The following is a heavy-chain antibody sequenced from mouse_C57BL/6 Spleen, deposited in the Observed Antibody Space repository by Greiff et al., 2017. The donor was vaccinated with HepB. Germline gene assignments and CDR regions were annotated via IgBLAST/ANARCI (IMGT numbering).Heavy chain of an antibody. CDR1: GYTFTSYW. CDR2: IYPSDSET. D-gene: IGHD3-2*02. Sequence: QVQLQQSGAELVRPGSSVKLSCKASGYTFTSYWMDWVKQRPGQGLEWIGNIYPSDSETHYNQKFKDKATLTVDKSSSTAYMQLSSLTSEDSAVYYCARKGDSSGDEGRDYWGQGTAVTVSS. J-gene: IGHJ4*01. CDR3: ARKGDSSGDEGRDY. V-gene: IGHV1-61*01.